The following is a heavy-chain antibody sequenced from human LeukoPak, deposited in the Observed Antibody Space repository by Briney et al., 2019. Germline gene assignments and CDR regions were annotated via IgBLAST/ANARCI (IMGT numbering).Heavy chain of an antibody. V-gene: IGHV3-21*01. J-gene: IGHJ4*02. Sequence: GGSLRLSCAGSGFTFRSYNMNWVRQAPGKGVEWVSSISSSSSYIYYADSVKGRFTSSRDSAKNSLYLQMNSLRAEDTAMYYCARDTAMVIAFWGQGTLVTVSS. CDR2: ISSSSSYI. D-gene: IGHD5-18*01. CDR1: GFTFRSYN. CDR3: ARDTAMVIAF.